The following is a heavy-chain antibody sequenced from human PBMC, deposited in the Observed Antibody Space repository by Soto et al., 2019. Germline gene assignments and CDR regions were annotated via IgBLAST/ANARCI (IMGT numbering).Heavy chain of an antibody. Sequence: GGSLILSCASSVFNFSFYAMHWVRQTPGKGLEWVALISFDGNNIYYADSVRGRFTISRDSSSSMLYLQMNNMKPEDSAIYYCARGGCSSIWCLTKFDKWGQG. CDR1: VFNFSFYA. V-gene: IGHV3-30-3*01. CDR3: ARGGCSSIWCLTKFDK. J-gene: IGHJ4*02. CDR2: ISFDGNNI. D-gene: IGHD2-2*01.